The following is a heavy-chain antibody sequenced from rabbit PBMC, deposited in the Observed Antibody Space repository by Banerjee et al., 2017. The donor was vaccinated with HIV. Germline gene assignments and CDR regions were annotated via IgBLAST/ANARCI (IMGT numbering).Heavy chain of an antibody. J-gene: IGHJ4*01. D-gene: IGHD8-1*01. CDR2: AYTTSSSI. Sequence: QLEESGGGLVKPEGSLTLTCKASGIDFNTYQQMYWVRQAPGKGLELIACAYTTSSSIWYASWVNGRFTISRSTSLNTVSLQMNSLTAADTATYFCARGYADSSGLPTYYFNLWGPGTSSPS. V-gene: IGHV1S43*01. CDR1: GIDFNTYQQ. CDR3: ARGYADSSGLPTYYFNL.